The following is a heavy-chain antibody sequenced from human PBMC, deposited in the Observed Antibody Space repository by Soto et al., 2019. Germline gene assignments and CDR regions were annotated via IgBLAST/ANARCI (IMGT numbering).Heavy chain of an antibody. Sequence: SETLSLTCAVYGGSFSGYYWSWIRQPPGKGLEWIGEINHSGSTNYNPSLKSQVTISVDTSKNQFSLKLSSVTAADTAVYYCAISSSSVYFQHWGQGTLVTVSS. CDR2: INHSGST. V-gene: IGHV4-34*01. D-gene: IGHD6-6*01. J-gene: IGHJ1*01. CDR1: GGSFSGYY. CDR3: AISSSSVYFQH.